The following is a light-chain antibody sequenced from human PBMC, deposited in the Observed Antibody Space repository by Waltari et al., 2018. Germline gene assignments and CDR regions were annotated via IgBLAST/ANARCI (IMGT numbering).Light chain of an antibody. CDR1: TLGDKY. J-gene: IGLJ3*02. CDR2: QDR. Sequence: SYELTQPPSVSVSPGQTDSITCSGDTLGDKYACWYQQKPGQSPVLVIYQDRKRPSGIPERFSGSNSGNTATLTISGTQAMDEADYYCQAWDSSTAVFGGGTKLTVL. CDR3: QAWDSSTAV. V-gene: IGLV3-1*01.